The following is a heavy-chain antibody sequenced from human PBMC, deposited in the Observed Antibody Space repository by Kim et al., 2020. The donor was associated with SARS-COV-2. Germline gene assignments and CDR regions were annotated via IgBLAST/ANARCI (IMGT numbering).Heavy chain of an antibody. D-gene: IGHD3-22*01. CDR1: GFTFSDYY. CDR2: ISSSSSYT. CDR3: ARDPYYYDSSGPRDGAFDI. V-gene: IGHV3-11*05. J-gene: IGHJ3*02. Sequence: GGSLRLSCAASGFTFSDYYMSWIRQAPGKGLEWVSYISSSSSYTNYADSVKGRFTISRDNAKNSLYLQMNSLRAEDTAVYYCARDPYYYDSSGPRDGAFDIWGQGTMVTVSS.